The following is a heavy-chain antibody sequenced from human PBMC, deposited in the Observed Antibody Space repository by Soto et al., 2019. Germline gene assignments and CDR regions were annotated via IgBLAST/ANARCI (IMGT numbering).Heavy chain of an antibody. J-gene: IGHJ6*02. CDR2: VSANNGHT. CDR1: GFTFSNYG. V-gene: IGHV1-18*01. Sequence: ASVKVSCKVSGFTFSNYGLNWVRQAPGQGLEWMGWVSANNGHTNYAQNLQGRVSMTTDTSTSTAYMELRGLTFDDTAVYYCARDSPHSRYCSGGSCYSGYEYYGMDVWGQGTTVTSP. CDR3: ARDSPHSRYCSGGSCYSGYEYYGMDV. D-gene: IGHD2-15*01.